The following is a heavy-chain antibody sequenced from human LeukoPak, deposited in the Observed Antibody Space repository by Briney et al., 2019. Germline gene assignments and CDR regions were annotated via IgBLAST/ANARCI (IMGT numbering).Heavy chain of an antibody. Sequence: GGSLRLSCAASGFTFTSYGMNWVRQAPGKGLEWVSGISSSGGTTCYTDSVKGRFTISRDNSKNTLSLQMSSLRAEDTAVYYCAKEDSRWNYGMDVWGQGTTVTVSS. CDR3: AKEDSRWNYGMDV. J-gene: IGHJ6*02. CDR2: ISSSGGTT. CDR1: GFTFTSYG. D-gene: IGHD1-1*01. V-gene: IGHV3-23*01.